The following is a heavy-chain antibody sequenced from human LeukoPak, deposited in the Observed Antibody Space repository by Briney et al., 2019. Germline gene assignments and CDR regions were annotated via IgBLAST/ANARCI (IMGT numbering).Heavy chain of an antibody. Sequence: SETLSLTCAVSGGSISSYNWWSWVRQPPGKGLEWIGEIFHSGITNYNPSLESRDTISVDKSKNQFSLKLSSVTAADTAIYYCAKHGSGSYQGYWGQGTLVTVSS. CDR3: AKHGSGSYQGY. CDR1: GGSISSYNW. J-gene: IGHJ4*02. V-gene: IGHV4-4*02. CDR2: IFHSGIT. D-gene: IGHD3-10*01.